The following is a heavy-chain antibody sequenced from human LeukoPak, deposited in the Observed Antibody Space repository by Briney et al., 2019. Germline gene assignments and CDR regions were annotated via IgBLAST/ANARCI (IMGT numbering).Heavy chain of an antibody. J-gene: IGHJ4*02. CDR1: GYSISSGYY. CDR2: IYHSGST. D-gene: IGHD5-12*01. CDR3: ARYMSGYELNPNYFDY. V-gene: IGHV4-38-2*01. Sequence: PSETLSLTCAVSGYSISSGYYWGWIRQPPGKGLEWIGSIYHSGSTYYNPSLKSRVTISVDTSKNQFSLKLSSVTAADTAVYYCARYMSGYELNPNYFDYWGQGTLVTVSS.